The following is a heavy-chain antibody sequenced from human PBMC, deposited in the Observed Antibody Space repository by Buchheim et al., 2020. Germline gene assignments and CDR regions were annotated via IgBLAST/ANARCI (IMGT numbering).Heavy chain of an antibody. V-gene: IGHV5-51*01. J-gene: IGHJ4*02. CDR3: ARHSILYYDSSGYVGGADY. CDR1: GYTFTNYW. CDR2: IYLGDSDT. D-gene: IGHD3-22*01. Sequence: EVQLVQSGAEVKKPGDSLKISCEASGYTFTNYWIAWVRQMPGKGLEWMGIIYLGDSDTRYSPSFQGQVTISADTSVTTAYLQWSSLKASDTAMYYCARHSILYYDSSGYVGGADYWGQGTL.